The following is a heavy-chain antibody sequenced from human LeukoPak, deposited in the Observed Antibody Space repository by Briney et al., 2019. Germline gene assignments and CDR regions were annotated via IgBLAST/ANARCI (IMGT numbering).Heavy chain of an antibody. J-gene: IGHJ4*02. Sequence: GGSLRLSCAASGFTFSSFTMNWVRQAPGKGLEWVAAISSSSRDIFYADSVKGRFSISRDNTQNSMSLQMNSLRAEDTAVYYCARSTTGTTFDYWGQGTLVTVSS. D-gene: IGHD1-1*01. CDR3: ARSTTGTTFDY. CDR2: ISSSSRDI. V-gene: IGHV3-21*01. CDR1: GFTFSSFT.